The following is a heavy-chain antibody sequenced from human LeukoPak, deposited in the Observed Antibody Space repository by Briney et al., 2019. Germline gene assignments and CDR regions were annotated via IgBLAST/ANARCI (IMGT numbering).Heavy chain of an antibody. CDR3: ARDLPDCSGGNCYYYYYYMDL. CDR1: GYTFTAFY. D-gene: IGHD2-15*01. Sequence: ASVKVSCKASGYTFTAFYMHWLRQAPGQGLEWMGWINPNSGSTNYAQKFQGRVTMTTDTSINTSYMELSRLTSDDTAVYYCARDLPDCSGGNCYYYYYYMDLWGKGTTVTISS. J-gene: IGHJ6*03. V-gene: IGHV1-2*02. CDR2: INPNSGST.